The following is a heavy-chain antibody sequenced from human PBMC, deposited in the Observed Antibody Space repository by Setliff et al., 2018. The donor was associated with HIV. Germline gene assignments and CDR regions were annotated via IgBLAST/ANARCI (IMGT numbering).Heavy chain of an antibody. CDR3: ASEEINGSSGGFDY. Sequence: GASVKVSCKASGYTFTGYYMHWVRQAPGQGLEWMGWINPNNGGTNYAQKFQGRVTMTRDTSISTAYMELSRLRSDDTAVYYCASEEINGSSGGFDYWGQGTLVTVSS. J-gene: IGHJ4*02. CDR1: GYTFTGYY. V-gene: IGHV1-2*02. D-gene: IGHD6-19*01. CDR2: INPNNGGT.